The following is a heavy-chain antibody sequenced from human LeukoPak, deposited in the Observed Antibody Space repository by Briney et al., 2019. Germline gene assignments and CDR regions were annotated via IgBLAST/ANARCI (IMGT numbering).Heavy chain of an antibody. CDR1: GGSISSHY. V-gene: IGHV4-59*11. D-gene: IGHD2-15*01. J-gene: IGHJ6*03. CDR3: GRDALVGYFSYYYMDV. CDR2: ISNSGST. Sequence: SGTLSLTCTVSGGSISSHYWTWIRQSPVKGLEWIGDISNSGSTSCNPSLKSRVTISIDTSKNQFSLKLSSVTAADTAVYYCGRDALVGYFSYYYMDVWGKGTTVTVSS.